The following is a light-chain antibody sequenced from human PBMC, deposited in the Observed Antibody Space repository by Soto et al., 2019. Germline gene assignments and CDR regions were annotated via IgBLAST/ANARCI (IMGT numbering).Light chain of an antibody. J-gene: IGKJ5*01. Sequence: DIQMTQSPSSVSASVGDRVTITFRASQGISSWLAWYQQKPGKAPKLLIYDASNLETGVPSRFSGSGSGTHFTFTIASLQPEDIATYYCQQYYDLPITFGQGTRLEIK. CDR1: QGISSW. CDR3: QQYYDLPIT. V-gene: IGKV1-33*01. CDR2: DAS.